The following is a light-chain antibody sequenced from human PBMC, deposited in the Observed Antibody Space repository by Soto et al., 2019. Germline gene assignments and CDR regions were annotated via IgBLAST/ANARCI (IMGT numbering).Light chain of an antibody. J-gene: IGLJ2*01. CDR1: SSDVGAYNY. V-gene: IGLV2-14*01. CDR3: SSYTSSNALV. CDR2: EVS. Sequence: QSALTQPASVSGSPGQSITISCTGTSSDVGAYNYVSWYQQHPGKAPKLMIFEVSDRSSGVSNRFSGSKSGNTASLTISRLQAQYEADCYCSSYTSSNALVFGGGTKLTVL.